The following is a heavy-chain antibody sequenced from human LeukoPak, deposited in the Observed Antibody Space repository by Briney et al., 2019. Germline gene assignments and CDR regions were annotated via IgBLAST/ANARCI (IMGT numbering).Heavy chain of an antibody. J-gene: IGHJ3*02. CDR1: GYSFTNYW. CDR3: ARDYYDSSGSDAFDI. V-gene: IGHV5-10-1*01. D-gene: IGHD3-22*01. CDR2: IDPSDSYA. Sequence: PGASLKISCKGSGYSFTNYWISWVRQMPGKGLEWMGKIDPSDSYANYSPSFQGHVTISADKSITTAYLQWGSLKASDTAMYYCARDYYDSSGSDAFDIWGQGTMVTVYS.